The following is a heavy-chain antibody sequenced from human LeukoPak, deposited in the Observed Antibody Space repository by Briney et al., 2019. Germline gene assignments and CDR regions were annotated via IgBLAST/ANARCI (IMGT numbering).Heavy chain of an antibody. Sequence: GASVKVSCKASGYTFTSYAMHWVRQAPGQRLEWMGWINAGNGNTKYSQKFQGRVTITRDTSASTAYMELSSLRSEDTAVYYCARAAYGSGSYYPTSRPPSSNWFDPWGQGTLVTVSS. J-gene: IGHJ5*02. V-gene: IGHV1-3*01. CDR3: ARAAYGSGSYYPTSRPPSSNWFDP. D-gene: IGHD3-10*01. CDR1: GYTFTSYA. CDR2: INAGNGNT.